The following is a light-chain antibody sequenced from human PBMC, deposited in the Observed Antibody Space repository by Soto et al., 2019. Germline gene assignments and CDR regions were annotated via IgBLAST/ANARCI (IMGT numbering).Light chain of an antibody. CDR2: DAS. Sequence: EIILTQSPVTLSLSPGERATLSCRASQSVANHLAWYQHKPGQAPRLLVYDASTRAAGVAARFSGNGSGTDFTLTVSSLEPEDVAVYDCQPRSDRITFGQGTRLEIK. V-gene: IGKV3-11*01. CDR1: QSVANH. J-gene: IGKJ5*01. CDR3: QPRSDRIT.